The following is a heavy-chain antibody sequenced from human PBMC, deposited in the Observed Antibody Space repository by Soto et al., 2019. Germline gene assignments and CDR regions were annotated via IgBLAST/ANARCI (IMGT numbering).Heavy chain of an antibody. D-gene: IGHD2-21*02. CDR1: GESISSSSYY. CDR2: IYYSGRT. Sequence: SETLSLTCIVYGESISSSSYYWGWIRQTPGKGLEWIGSIYYSGRTYYNPSFKSRVTISIDTSKNQSSLKLSSVTATDTAVYYCARQRTTVVTQAYFDHWGQGALVTVSS. CDR3: ARQRTTVVTQAYFDH. J-gene: IGHJ4*02. V-gene: IGHV4-39*01.